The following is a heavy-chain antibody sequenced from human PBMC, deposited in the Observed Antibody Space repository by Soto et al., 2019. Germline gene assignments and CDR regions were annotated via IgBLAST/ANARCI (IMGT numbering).Heavy chain of an antibody. CDR3: TREVATGQDY. V-gene: IGHV3-74*01. CDR1: GFTFRSYW. J-gene: IGHJ4*02. CDR2: ISPDGSIT. Sequence: EVQLVESGGGLVQPGGSLRLSCAASGFTFRSYWMHWVRQAPGKGLVWVSRISPDGSITNYADSVKGRFTISRDNAKNTLFLQMDSLRAEDTAVYACTREVATGQDYWGQGTLVTVSS. D-gene: IGHD6-13*01.